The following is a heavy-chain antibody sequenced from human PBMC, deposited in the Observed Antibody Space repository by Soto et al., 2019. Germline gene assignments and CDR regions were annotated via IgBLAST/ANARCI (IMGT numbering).Heavy chain of an antibody. CDR3: ARGYYDSSGYRHGPFDY. CDR1: GFTVSSNY. D-gene: IGHD3-22*01. CDR2: IYSFVST. V-gene: IGHV3-53*01. Sequence: GGSLRLSCAASGFTVSSNYMSWVRQAPGNGLELVSVIYSFVSTYYSDSLKGRFTISIYNSKNTLYLQMNIRIADDTAVYYCARGYYDSSGYRHGPFDYWGQGTLVTVSS. J-gene: IGHJ4*02.